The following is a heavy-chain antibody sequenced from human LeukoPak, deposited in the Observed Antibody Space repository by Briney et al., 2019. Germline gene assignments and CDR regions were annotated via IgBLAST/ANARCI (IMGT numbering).Heavy chain of an antibody. D-gene: IGHD2-21*02. CDR2: IYYTGTT. J-gene: IGHJ4*02. CDR3: ARDRGVVTALPGDFDS. CDR1: GDSFSSDDYY. Sequence: SETLSLTCSVSGDSFSSDDYYGSWIRQPPGKAPEWIGYIYYTGTTYYNPSLKSRLSMSLDTSKNQFSLELRSVTAADTAVYYCARDRGVVTALPGDFDSWGLGTLVTVSS. V-gene: IGHV4-30-4*01.